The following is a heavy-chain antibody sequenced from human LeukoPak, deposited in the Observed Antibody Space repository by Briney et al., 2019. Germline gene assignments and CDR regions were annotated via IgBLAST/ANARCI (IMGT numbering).Heavy chain of an antibody. J-gene: IGHJ6*02. CDR1: GGTFSSYA. V-gene: IGHV1-69*04. CDR2: IIPILGIA. CDR3: ASTGYGSGIDYYYYYGMDV. Sequence: SVKVSCKASGGTFSSYAISWVRQAPGQGLEWMGRIIPILGIANYAQKFQGRVTITADKSTSTAYMELSSLRSEDTAVYYCASTGYGSGIDYYYYYGMDVWGQGTTVTVSS. D-gene: IGHD3-10*01.